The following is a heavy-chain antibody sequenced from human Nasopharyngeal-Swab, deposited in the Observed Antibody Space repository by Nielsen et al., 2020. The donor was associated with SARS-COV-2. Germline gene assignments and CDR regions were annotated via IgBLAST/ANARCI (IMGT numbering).Heavy chain of an antibody. J-gene: IGHJ3*02. V-gene: IGHV1-69*13. CDR2: ITPIFGTA. Sequence: SVKVSCKASGGTFSSYAISWVRQAPGQGLEWMGGITPIFGTANYAQKFQGRVTITADESTSTAYMELSSLRSEDTAVYYCARDRSRWLQKLTPDAFDIWGQGTMVTVSS. CDR1: GGTFSSYA. D-gene: IGHD5-24*01. CDR3: ARDRSRWLQKLTPDAFDI.